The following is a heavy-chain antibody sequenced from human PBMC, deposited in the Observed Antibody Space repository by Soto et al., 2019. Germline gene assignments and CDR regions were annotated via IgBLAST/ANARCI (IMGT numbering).Heavy chain of an antibody. CDR2: ISYDGSNK. CDR1: GFTFSGYG. J-gene: IGHJ6*02. V-gene: IGHV3-30*18. D-gene: IGHD1-26*01. CDR3: ANTLEATNYYGIDV. Sequence: GESLILSCAASGFTFSGYGMRWVRQAPGKGLEWVADISYDGSNKYYADSVKGRFTISRENSKNTLYLQKISLRAEETAVYYCANTLEATNYYGIDVWGQGTTVTVSS.